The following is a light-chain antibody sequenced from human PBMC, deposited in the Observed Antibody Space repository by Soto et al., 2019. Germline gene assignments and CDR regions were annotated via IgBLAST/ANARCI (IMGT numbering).Light chain of an antibody. Sequence: DIQMTQSPSTLSASVGDRVTITCRASQSVSSWLAWYQQKPGKAPNLLIYMASRLESGVPSRFSGSGSGTEFTLTISSLQPDDFATYYCQQYNSYTWTFSQGTKVEIK. V-gene: IGKV1-5*03. CDR3: QQYNSYTWT. J-gene: IGKJ1*01. CDR2: MAS. CDR1: QSVSSW.